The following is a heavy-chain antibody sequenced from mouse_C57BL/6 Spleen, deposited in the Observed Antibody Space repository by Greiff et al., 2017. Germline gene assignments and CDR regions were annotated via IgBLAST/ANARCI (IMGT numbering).Heavy chain of an antibody. V-gene: IGHV1-52*01. CDR3: VRWGDSLAY. CDR1: GYTFTSYW. J-gene: IGHJ3*01. Sequence: QVQLQQPGAELVRPGSSVKLSCKASGYTFTSYWMHWVKQRPVQGLEWIGNIDPSDSETHYNQKFKDKATLTVDKSSSTAYMQLSSLTSEDSAVYYCVRWGDSLAYWGQGTMVTVSA. CDR2: IDPSDSET.